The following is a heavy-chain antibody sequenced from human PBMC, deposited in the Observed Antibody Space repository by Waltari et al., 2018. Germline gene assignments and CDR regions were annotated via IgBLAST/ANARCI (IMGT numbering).Heavy chain of an antibody. CDR2: VSHRGSS. V-gene: IGHV4-4*07. CDR1: DVLVTNYY. D-gene: IGHD3-16*01. Sequence: QVQLQESGPGLLKASETLSLTCAVSDVLVTNYYWSWIRQAAGKQLEWIGRVSHRGSSNYNPPRASRVQMYVDRSKNHFSLKLNSVTAADTAIYYWARDQHLAASRGFGMDVWGRGTTVTVSS. CDR3: ARDQHLAASRGFGMDV. J-gene: IGHJ6*02.